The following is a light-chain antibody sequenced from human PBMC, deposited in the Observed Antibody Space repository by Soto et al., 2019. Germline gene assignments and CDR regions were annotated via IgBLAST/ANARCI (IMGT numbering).Light chain of an antibody. Sequence: EIVLTQSPATLSLSPGERATLSCRASQSVSSYLAWYQQKPGQAPRLLIYDASNRATGIPARFSGSGSGTDFTLTTSRLEPEDFAMYLCQHYGTSLWTFGQGTKVDIK. V-gene: IGKV3-11*01. CDR3: QHYGTSLWT. CDR2: DAS. CDR1: QSVSSY. J-gene: IGKJ1*01.